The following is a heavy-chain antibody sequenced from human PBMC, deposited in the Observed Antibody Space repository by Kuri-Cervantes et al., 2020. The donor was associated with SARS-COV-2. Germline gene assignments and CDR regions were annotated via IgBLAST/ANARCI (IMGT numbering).Heavy chain of an antibody. Sequence: SETLSLTCTVSGGSISSSSYYWGWIRQPPGKGLEWIGSIYYSGSTNYNPSLKSRVTMSVDTSKNQISLKLSSVTAADTAVYYCARRGAGSSSAAFDIWGQGTMVTVSS. J-gene: IGHJ3*02. V-gene: IGHV4-39*07. CDR1: GGSISSSSYY. CDR3: ARRGAGSSSAAFDI. CDR2: IYYSGST. D-gene: IGHD6-6*01.